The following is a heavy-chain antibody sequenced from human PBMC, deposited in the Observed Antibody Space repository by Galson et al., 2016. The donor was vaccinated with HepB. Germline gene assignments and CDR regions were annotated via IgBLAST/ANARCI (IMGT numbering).Heavy chain of an antibody. V-gene: IGHV4-39*01. CDR1: GGSISSSSYY. CDR2: INYSGTT. Sequence: ETLSLTCTVSGGSISSSSYYWGWIRQPPGKGLEWIGSINYSGTTYYIAPLKSRVTITVDTSKNQFSLKLNSVTAADTAVYHCARFSDYGGNYDWYFDLWGRGTLVTVSS. CDR3: ARFSDYGGNYDWYFDL. D-gene: IGHD4-23*01. J-gene: IGHJ2*01.